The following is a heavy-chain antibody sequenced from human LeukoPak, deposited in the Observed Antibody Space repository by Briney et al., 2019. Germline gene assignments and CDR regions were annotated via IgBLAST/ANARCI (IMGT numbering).Heavy chain of an antibody. Sequence: PGGSLRLSCAASGFTFSSYSMNWVRQAPGKGLEWVSSISSSSSYIYYADSVKGRFTISRDNAKNSLYLQMNSLRAEDTAVYYCARTTIAVAVFAFDIWGQGTVVTVSS. V-gene: IGHV3-21*01. D-gene: IGHD6-19*01. CDR3: ARTTIAVAVFAFDI. J-gene: IGHJ3*02. CDR2: ISSSSSYI. CDR1: GFTFSSYS.